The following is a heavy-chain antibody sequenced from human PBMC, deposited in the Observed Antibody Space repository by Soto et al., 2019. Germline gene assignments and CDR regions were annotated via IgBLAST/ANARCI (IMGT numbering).Heavy chain of an antibody. D-gene: IGHD6-19*01. CDR2: INPNSGDT. CDR1: GYIFSDYY. Sequence: ASVKVSCKASGYIFSDYYMHWVRQAPGQGLECMGWINPNSGDTIYAQKFQGRVTVTGDPSISTAYMELSRLTSDDTAVYYCVRGRAVAGINDEAFDLWGQGTRDTVS. V-gene: IGHV1-2*02. CDR3: VRGRAVAGINDEAFDL. J-gene: IGHJ3*01.